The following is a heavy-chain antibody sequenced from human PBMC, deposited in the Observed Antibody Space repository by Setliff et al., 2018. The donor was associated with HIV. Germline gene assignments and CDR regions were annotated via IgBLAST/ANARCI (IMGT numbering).Heavy chain of an antibody. V-gene: IGHV1-46*01. CDR3: ARNQGDSGGWYAGDF. D-gene: IGHD6-19*01. CDR1: GYTFTTYP. J-gene: IGHJ4*01. Sequence: GASVKVSCKASGYTFTTYPMHWVRQAPGQGLEWMGVINTSGGSAGYAEKFRGRVTMTREKSTNTVYMDLRNLRSEDTAVYYCARNQGDSGGWYAGDFWGHGTLVTVSS. CDR2: INTSGGSA.